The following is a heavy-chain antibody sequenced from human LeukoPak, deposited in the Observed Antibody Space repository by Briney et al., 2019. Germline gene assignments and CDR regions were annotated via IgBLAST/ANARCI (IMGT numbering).Heavy chain of an antibody. CDR1: GGSVSSGSYS. D-gene: IGHD4-11*01. CDR2: FYYTGTI. CDR3: MGYSTTVSRIDY. Sequence: SETLSLTCTVSGGSVSSGSYSWGWLRQPPGTGLEWIGSFYYTGTIYYTPSLKSRLTISVDSSKNQFSLRVNSVTAADTAVYYCMGYSTTVSRIDYWDQGTLVTVSS. V-gene: IGHV4-39*01. J-gene: IGHJ4*02.